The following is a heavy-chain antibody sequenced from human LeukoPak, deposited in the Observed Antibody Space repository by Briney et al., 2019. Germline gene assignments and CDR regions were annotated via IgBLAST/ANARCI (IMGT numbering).Heavy chain of an antibody. Sequence: ASVKVSCKASGYTFTGYYMHWVRQAPGQGLEWMGRINPNSGGTNYAQKFQGRVTMTRDTSISTAYMELSRLRSDDTAVYYCARDQGGGPYCYDSSGYCPYWGQGTLVTVSS. D-gene: IGHD3-22*01. J-gene: IGHJ4*02. CDR3: ARDQGGGPYCYDSSGYCPY. CDR2: INPNSGGT. V-gene: IGHV1-2*06. CDR1: GYTFTGYY.